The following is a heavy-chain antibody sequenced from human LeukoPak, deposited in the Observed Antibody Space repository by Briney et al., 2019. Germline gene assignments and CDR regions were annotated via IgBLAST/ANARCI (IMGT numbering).Heavy chain of an antibody. Sequence: SETLSLTCTVSGGSISSYYWGWIRQPAGKGLEWIGRIYTSGSTNYNPSLKSRVTISVDTSKNQFSLKLSSVTAADTAVYYCARARWLHPHYYFDYWGQGTLVTVSS. V-gene: IGHV4-4*07. J-gene: IGHJ4*02. CDR2: IYTSGST. D-gene: IGHD5-24*01. CDR1: GGSISSYY. CDR3: ARARWLHPHYYFDY.